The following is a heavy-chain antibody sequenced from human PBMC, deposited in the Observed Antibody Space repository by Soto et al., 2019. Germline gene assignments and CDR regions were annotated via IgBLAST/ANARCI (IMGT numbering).Heavy chain of an antibody. D-gene: IGHD2-2*01. J-gene: IGHJ4*02. CDR3: ARGQVRVDY. CDR1: GGSFSAYY. V-gene: IGHV4-34*01. CDR2: IKHSGST. Sequence: PSETLSLTCAVYGGSFSAYYWSWIRQPPGKGLEWIGEIKHSGSTNYNPSLKSRVTISVDTSKNHFSLKLSSVTAADTAVYYCARGQVRVDYWGQGTLVTVSS.